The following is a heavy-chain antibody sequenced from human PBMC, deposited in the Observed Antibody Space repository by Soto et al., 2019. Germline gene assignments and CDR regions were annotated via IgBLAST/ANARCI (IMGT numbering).Heavy chain of an antibody. D-gene: IGHD3-22*01. CDR1: GVSITSGSYY. CDR3: ARGGYDTSGQTLIGWGPDC. J-gene: IGHJ4*02. CDR2: RYYSGNT. V-gene: IGHV4-30-4*01. Sequence: HVQLQESGPGPVTPSQTLSLSCTVSGVSITSGSYYWTWVRQSPGKGLEWIGYRYYSGNTYYNPSLNSRATISVDTSKNQFFLKLTSVTAADTAVYYCARGGYDTSGQTLIGWGPDCWGQGTLVTVSS.